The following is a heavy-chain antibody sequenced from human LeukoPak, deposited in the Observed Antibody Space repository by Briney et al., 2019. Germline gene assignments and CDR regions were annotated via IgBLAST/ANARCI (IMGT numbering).Heavy chain of an antibody. CDR1: GDSVSSNSAA. J-gene: IGHJ3*02. Sequence: ASQTLSPTCAIFGDSVSSNSAAWNWIRQSPSRGLEWLGRTYYRSKWFNDYAVSVKSRITINPDTSKNQFSLQLNSVTPEDTAVYYCARRLGSSSPGFDIWGQGTMVTVSS. CDR2: TYYRSKWFN. CDR3: ARRLGSSSPGFDI. V-gene: IGHV6-1*01. D-gene: IGHD6-13*01.